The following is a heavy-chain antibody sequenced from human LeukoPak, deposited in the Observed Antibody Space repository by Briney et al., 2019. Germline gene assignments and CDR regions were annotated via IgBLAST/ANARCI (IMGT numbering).Heavy chain of an antibody. CDR2: IYYSGST. V-gene: IGHV4-59*01. D-gene: IGHD6-19*01. CDR3: ARDHSSGWYRRGAFDI. J-gene: IGHJ3*02. Sequence: SETLSLTCTVSGGSISSYYWSWIRQPPGKGLEWIGYIYYSGSTNYNPSLKSRVTISVDTSKNQFSLKLSSVTAADTAVYYCARDHSSGWYRRGAFDIWGQGTMVTVSS. CDR1: GGSISSYY.